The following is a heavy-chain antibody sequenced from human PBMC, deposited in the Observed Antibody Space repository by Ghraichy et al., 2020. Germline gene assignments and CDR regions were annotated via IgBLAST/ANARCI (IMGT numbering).Heavy chain of an antibody. CDR3: ARHTAVAGTRGFDF. J-gene: IGHJ4*02. CDR2: TSYSGRS. D-gene: IGHD6-19*01. Sequence: SETLSLTCTVTDGSITTNWWSWVRQPPGKGLEWIGGTSYSGRSKYNPSLESRVFISMDMSKNQFSVELNSVTAADTAVYYCARHTAVAGTRGFDFWGQGSLVTVSS. V-gene: IGHV4-4*02. CDR1: DGSITTNW.